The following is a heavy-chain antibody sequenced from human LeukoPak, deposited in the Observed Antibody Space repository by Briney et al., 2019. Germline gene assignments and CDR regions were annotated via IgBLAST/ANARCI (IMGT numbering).Heavy chain of an antibody. J-gene: IGHJ4*02. Sequence: SETLSLTCAVSGGSISSGGYSWSWIRQPPGKGLEWIGYIYHNGNTYYSPSLKSRVTISVDRSKNQLSLKLSSVTAADTAMYYCASGGYSYGFDYWGQGTLVTVSS. CDR1: GGSISSGGYS. V-gene: IGHV4-30-2*01. D-gene: IGHD5-18*01. CDR3: ASGGYSYGFDY. CDR2: IYHNGNT.